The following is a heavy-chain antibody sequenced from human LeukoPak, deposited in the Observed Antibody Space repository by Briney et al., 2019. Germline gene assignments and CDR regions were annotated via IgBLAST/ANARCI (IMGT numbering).Heavy chain of an antibody. CDR2: INPHSAGT. CDR3: ARDVQWGLLDY. V-gene: IGHV1-2*02. D-gene: IGHD2-21*02. J-gene: IGHJ4*02. Sequence: ASVKVSCKASGYTFIGNYIQWVRQAPGQGLEWMGWINPHSAGTNYAQNFQGRVTMTSDTSITTAYTELSGLRSDDTAMYYCARDVQWGLLDYWGQGTPVTVSS. CDR1: GYTFIGNY.